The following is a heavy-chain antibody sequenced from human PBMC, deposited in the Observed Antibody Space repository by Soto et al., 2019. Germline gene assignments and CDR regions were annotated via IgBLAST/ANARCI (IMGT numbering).Heavy chain of an antibody. J-gene: IGHJ4*02. CDR3: ARLSSSGWPIDS. V-gene: IGHV4-31*02. D-gene: IGHD6-19*01. CDR1: GGTLKKGGYY. Sequence: PSETLSRTWTVSGGTLKKGGYYWHWIRHNPGQGLEWIGYTYFCENTYYNPPLNSRITISADTSKNQFSLKMSSVTAADTAVYYCARLSSSGWPIDSWGQGTLVTVSS. CDR2: TYFCENT.